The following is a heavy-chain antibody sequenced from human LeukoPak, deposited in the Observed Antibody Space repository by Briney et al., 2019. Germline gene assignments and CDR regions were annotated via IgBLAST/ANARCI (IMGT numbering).Heavy chain of an antibody. V-gene: IGHV3-53*01. D-gene: IGHD4-17*01. Sequence: GGSLRLSCAASGFTVSKNYMSWVRQAPGKGLEWVSVIYSGGSTYNADSVKGRFTISRDNSKNTLYLQMNSLRAEDTAVYYCARVPYGDSQGYWRQGTLVTVCS. CDR1: GFTVSKNY. J-gene: IGHJ4*02. CDR2: IYSGGST. CDR3: ARVPYGDSQGY.